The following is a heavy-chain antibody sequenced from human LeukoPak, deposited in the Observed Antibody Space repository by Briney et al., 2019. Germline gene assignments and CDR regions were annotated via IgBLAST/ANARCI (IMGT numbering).Heavy chain of an antibody. J-gene: IGHJ5*02. D-gene: IGHD3-9*01. CDR3: ARDNYDILTGYYVNWFDP. CDR1: GYTFTSYG. V-gene: IGHV1-18*04. CDR2: ISAYNGNT. Sequence: GASVKVSCKASGYTFTSYGISWVRQAPGQGLEWMGWISAYNGNTNYAQKLQGRVTMTTDTSTSTAYMELRSLRYDDTAVYYCARDNYDILTGYYVNWFDPWGQGTLVTVSS.